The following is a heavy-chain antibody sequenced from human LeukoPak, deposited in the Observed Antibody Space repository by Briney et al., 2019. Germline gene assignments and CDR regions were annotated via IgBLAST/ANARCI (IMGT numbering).Heavy chain of an antibody. D-gene: IGHD3-22*01. V-gene: IGHV3-7*03. CDR1: GFTFSSYA. J-gene: IGHJ3*02. Sequence: GGSLRLSCAASGFTFSSYAMSWVRQAPGKGREWVANIKQDGSEKYYVDSVKGRFTISRDNAKNSLYLQMNSLRAEDTAVYYCARESYYYDSSGYYTDAFDIWGQGTMVTVSS. CDR3: ARESYYYDSSGYYTDAFDI. CDR2: IKQDGSEK.